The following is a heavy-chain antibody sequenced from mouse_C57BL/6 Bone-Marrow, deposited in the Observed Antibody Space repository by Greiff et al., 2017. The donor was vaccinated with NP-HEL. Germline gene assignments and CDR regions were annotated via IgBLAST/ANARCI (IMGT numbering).Heavy chain of an antibody. CDR2: IYPRDGST. J-gene: IGHJ2*01. CDR3: ARGDWDVFDY. D-gene: IGHD4-1*01. Sequence: QVQLQQPGAELVKPGASVKVSCKASGYTFTSYDINWVKQRPGQGLEWIGWIYPRDGSTKYNEKFKGKATLTVDTSSSTAYMELHSLTSEDSAVYFCARGDWDVFDYWGQGTTLTVSS. CDR1: GYTFTSYD. V-gene: IGHV1-85*01.